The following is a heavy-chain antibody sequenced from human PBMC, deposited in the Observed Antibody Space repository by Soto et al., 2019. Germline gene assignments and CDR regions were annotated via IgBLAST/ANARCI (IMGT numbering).Heavy chain of an antibody. CDR3: ARDLYDDYIWGSYHFDY. CDR1: GFTFSSYG. D-gene: IGHD3-16*01. Sequence: QVQLVESGGGVVQPGRSLRLSCAASGFTFSSYGMHWVRQAPGKGLEWVAVIWYDGSNKYYADSVKGRFTISRDNSKNTLYLQMNSLRAEDTAVYYCARDLYDDYIWGSYHFDYWGQGTLVTVSS. CDR2: IWYDGSNK. V-gene: IGHV3-33*01. J-gene: IGHJ4*02.